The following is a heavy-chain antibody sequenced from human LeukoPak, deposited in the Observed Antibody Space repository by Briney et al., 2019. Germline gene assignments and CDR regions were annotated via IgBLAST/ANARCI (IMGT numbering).Heavy chain of an antibody. Sequence: PGGSLRLSCAASGFTFSSYGMHWVRQAPGKGLEWVAFIRYDGSNKYYADSVKGRFTISRDNSKNTLYLQMDSLRAEDTAVYCCAKDSSRYCSSTSCPFYFQHWGQGTLVTVSS. D-gene: IGHD2-2*01. CDR3: AKDSSRYCSSTSCPFYFQH. J-gene: IGHJ1*01. CDR1: GFTFSSYG. V-gene: IGHV3-30*02. CDR2: IRYDGSNK.